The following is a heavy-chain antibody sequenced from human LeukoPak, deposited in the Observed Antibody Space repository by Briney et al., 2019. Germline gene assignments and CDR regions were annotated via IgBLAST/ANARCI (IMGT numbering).Heavy chain of an antibody. Sequence: PGVSLRLSCAASGFIFRIYWMSWVRQAPGKGLEWVADIKEDGSEKYYVDSVKGRFTVSRDNAKNSLYLQMNSLRAEDTALYYCARDYQGSADYWGQGTLVTVSS. V-gene: IGHV3-7*04. CDR2: IKEDGSEK. D-gene: IGHD2-2*01. CDR3: ARDYQGSADY. CDR1: GFIFRIYW. J-gene: IGHJ4*02.